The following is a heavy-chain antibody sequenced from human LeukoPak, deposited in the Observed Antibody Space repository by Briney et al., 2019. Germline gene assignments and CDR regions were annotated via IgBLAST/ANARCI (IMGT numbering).Heavy chain of an antibody. CDR2: MNPNSGNT. CDR1: GYTFTSYD. CDR3: ARGRTEWPNLNWFDP. V-gene: IGHV1-8*01. J-gene: IGHJ5*02. D-gene: IGHD3-3*01. Sequence: GASVKVSCKASGYTFTSYDINWVRQATGQGLGWMGWMNPNSGNTGYAQKFQGRVTMTRNTSISTAYMELSSLRSEDTAVYYCARGRTEWPNLNWFDPWGQGTLVTVSS.